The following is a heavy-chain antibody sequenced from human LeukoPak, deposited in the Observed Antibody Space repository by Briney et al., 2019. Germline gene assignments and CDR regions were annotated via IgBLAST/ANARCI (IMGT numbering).Heavy chain of an antibody. CDR2: ISASGGNS. V-gene: IGHV3-23*01. Sequence: GGSLRLSCEASGFTFSDSAMSWVRQASGRGLEWVSLISASGGNSYYADSVKGRFTVSRDRSKNALHPHVNSLRAEDMAVYYCARYIDLSCWGQGTLVTVCS. CDR3: ARYIDLSC. CDR1: GFTFSDSA. J-gene: IGHJ4*02. D-gene: IGHD3-9*01.